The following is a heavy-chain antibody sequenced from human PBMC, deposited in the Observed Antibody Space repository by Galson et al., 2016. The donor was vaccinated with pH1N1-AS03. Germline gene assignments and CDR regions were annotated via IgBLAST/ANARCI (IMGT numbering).Heavy chain of an antibody. J-gene: IGHJ4*02. D-gene: IGHD1-1*01. CDR1: GFTFSRHW. CDR3: ARGNDPGATYSLDY. CDR2: IKQDGDYK. V-gene: IGHV3-7*01. Sequence: SLRLSCAASGFTFSRHWMSWVRQAPGKGLVWVANIKQDGDYKYYVDSVKGRFTISRDNAKNSLYLQMNSLRAEDTAVYYCARGNDPGATYSLDYWGQGTLVTVSS.